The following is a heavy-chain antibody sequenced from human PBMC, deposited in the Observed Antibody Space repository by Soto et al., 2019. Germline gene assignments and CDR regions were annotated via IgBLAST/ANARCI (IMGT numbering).Heavy chain of an antibody. J-gene: IGHJ4*02. D-gene: IGHD3-10*01. V-gene: IGHV3-23*01. CDR3: AKGDSITMVRGASVY. Sequence: EVQLLESGGGLVQPXXSXRLSCAASGFTFSSYAMSWVRQAPGKGLEWVSAISGSGGSTYYADSVKGRFTISRDNSKNTLYLQMNSLRAEDTAVYYCAKGDSITMVRGASVYWGQGTLVTVSS. CDR2: ISGSGGST. CDR1: GFTFSSYA.